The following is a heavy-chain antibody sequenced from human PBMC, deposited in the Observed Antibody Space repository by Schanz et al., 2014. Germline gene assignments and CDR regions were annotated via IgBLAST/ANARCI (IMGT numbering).Heavy chain of an antibody. CDR1: GFSFSSYA. Sequence: EVQLLESGGGLVEPGGSLRLSCAASGFSFSSYAMGWVRQARGTGLEWVSLISDSGDTAYYADSVRGRFTISRDNAENTLFLQMNSLRAEDTAVYYCARKVVATIGGYYDNWGQGTLVIVSS. J-gene: IGHJ4*02. D-gene: IGHD5-12*01. V-gene: IGHV3-23*01. CDR3: ARKVVATIGGYYDN. CDR2: ISDSGDTA.